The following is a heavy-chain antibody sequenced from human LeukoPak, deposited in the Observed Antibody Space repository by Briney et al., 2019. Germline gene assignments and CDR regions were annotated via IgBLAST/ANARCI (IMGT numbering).Heavy chain of an antibody. D-gene: IGHD3-22*01. Sequence: GASVKVSCKASGYTFTGYYMHWVRQAPGQGLEWMGWINPNSGGTNYAQKFQGRVTMTRDTSISTAYMELSSLRSEDTAVYYCATAHYYYDSSVVDWGQGTLVTVSS. CDR1: GYTFTGYY. V-gene: IGHV1-2*02. CDR2: INPNSGGT. J-gene: IGHJ4*02. CDR3: ATAHYYYDSSVVD.